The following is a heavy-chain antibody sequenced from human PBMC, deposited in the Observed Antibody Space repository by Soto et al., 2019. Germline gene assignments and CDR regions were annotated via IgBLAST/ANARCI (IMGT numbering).Heavy chain of an antibody. V-gene: IGHV3-74*03. J-gene: IGHJ4*02. CDR2: IKPDGSRT. D-gene: IGHD1-1*01. CDR1: GFTFSSYW. CDR3: ARDKNWPYDS. Sequence: GGSLRLSCAASGFTFSSYWMHWVRQAPGEGLVWVSYIKPDGSRTKDADSVKGRFTISRDNARNTLYLRMNSLRAEDTAVYYCARDKNWPYDSWGRGTLVTVYS.